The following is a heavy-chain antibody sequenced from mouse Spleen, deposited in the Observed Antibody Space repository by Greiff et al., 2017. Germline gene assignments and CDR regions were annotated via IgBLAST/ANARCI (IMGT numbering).Heavy chain of an antibody. CDR2: ISSGGGNT. Sequence: EVQLVESGGGLVKPGGSLKLSCAASGFTFSSYTMPWVRQTPAKRLEWVGTISSGGGNTYYPDSVKGRFTISRDNARNTLYLQMSSLRSEDTAIYYCARQRETYYFDYWGQGTTLTVSS. V-gene: IGHV5-9*04. CDR3: ARQRETYYFDY. J-gene: IGHJ2*01. CDR1: GFTFSSYT.